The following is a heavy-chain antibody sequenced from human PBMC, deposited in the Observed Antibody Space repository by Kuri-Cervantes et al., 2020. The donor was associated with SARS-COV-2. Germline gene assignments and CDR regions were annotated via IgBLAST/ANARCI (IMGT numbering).Heavy chain of an antibody. CDR3: ARRARPDAFDI. Sequence: SETLSLTCTVSGGSITSHFWSWIRQPAGKGLEWIGYIYSSGGTNYNPSLKSRVTISVDTSKNQFSLKLSSVTAADTAVYYCARRARPDAFDIWGQGTMVTVSS. V-gene: IGHV4-4*08. J-gene: IGHJ3*02. CDR2: IYSSGGT. CDR1: GGSITSHF.